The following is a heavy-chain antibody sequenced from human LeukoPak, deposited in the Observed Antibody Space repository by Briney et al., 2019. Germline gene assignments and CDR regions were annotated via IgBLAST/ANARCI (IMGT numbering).Heavy chain of an antibody. CDR3: ARDDLRGYSSSWYGIFDY. J-gene: IGHJ4*02. CDR1: GFSFSNHG. D-gene: IGHD6-13*01. CDR2: IWDDGNNK. Sequence: GGSLRLSCAASGFSFSNHGMHWVRQAPGKRLEWVAVIWDDGNNKRYANSVNGRFTISRDNAKNSLYLQMNSLRAEDTAVYYCARDDLRGYSSSWYGIFDYWGQGTLVTVSS. V-gene: IGHV3-33*01.